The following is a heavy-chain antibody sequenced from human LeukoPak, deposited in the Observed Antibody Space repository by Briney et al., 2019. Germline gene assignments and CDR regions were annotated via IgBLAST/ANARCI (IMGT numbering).Heavy chain of an antibody. CDR2: IYTSGGT. CDR1: GGSISSYY. Sequence: SETLSLTWTVSGGSISSYYWGWIRQPAGKGLEWIGRIYTSGGTNYNPSLKSRVTISVDKSRKQFSLQLSSVTAADTAVYYCARDLGGYSYYYMDVWGKGTTVTVSS. CDR3: ARDLGGYSYYYMDV. V-gene: IGHV4-4*07. D-gene: IGHD3-16*01. J-gene: IGHJ6*03.